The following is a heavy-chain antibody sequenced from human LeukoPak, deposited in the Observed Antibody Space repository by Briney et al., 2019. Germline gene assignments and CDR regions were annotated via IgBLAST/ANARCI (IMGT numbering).Heavy chain of an antibody. V-gene: IGHV3-48*02. Sequence: TGGSLRLSCAASGFTFSIYGMNWVRQAPGKGLEWVSYISSGSSAIYHADSVKGRFTISRDNAKNSLYLQMSSLRDEDTAVYYCTGGLTVSAQHWGQGTLVTVSS. CDR1: GFTFSIYG. D-gene: IGHD3-9*01. CDR2: ISSGSSAI. CDR3: TGGLTVSAQH. J-gene: IGHJ1*01.